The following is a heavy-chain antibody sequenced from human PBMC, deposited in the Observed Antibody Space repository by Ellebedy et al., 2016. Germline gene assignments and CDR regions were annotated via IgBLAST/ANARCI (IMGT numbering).Heavy chain of an antibody. CDR3: ARGNIEMTTVPYDL. CDR1: GYSFISHW. V-gene: IGHV5-51*01. J-gene: IGHJ4*02. D-gene: IGHD5-24*01. CDR2: IYPGDSDT. Sequence: GESLKISCKGFGYSFISHWIAWVRQMPGKGLEWMGIIYPGDSDTRVNPSFEGQVTMSADKSIDTAYLQWSSLKASDSATYYCARGNIEMTTVPYDLWGQGTPVIVSS.